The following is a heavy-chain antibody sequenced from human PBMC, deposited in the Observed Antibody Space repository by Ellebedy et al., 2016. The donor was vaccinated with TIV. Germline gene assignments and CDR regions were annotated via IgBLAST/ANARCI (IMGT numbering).Heavy chain of an antibody. V-gene: IGHV1-18*01. CDR3: ARRGRVAAAGLYYYYGMDV. CDR2: ISAYNGNT. J-gene: IGHJ6*02. CDR1: GYTFTSYG. Sequence: AASVKVSCKASGYTFTSYGISWVRQAPGQGLEWMGWISAYNGNTNYAQKLQGRVTMTTDTSTSTAYMELRSLRSDDTAVYYCARRGRVAAAGLYYYYGMDVWGQGTTVTVSS. D-gene: IGHD6-13*01.